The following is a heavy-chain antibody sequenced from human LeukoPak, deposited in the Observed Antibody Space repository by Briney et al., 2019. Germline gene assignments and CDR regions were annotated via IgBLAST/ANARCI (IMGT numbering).Heavy chain of an antibody. D-gene: IGHD4-17*01. V-gene: IGHV4-59*12. CDR2: IYYSGST. Sequence: PSETLSLTCTVSGGSISSYYWSWIRQPPGKGLEWIGYIYYSGSTNYNPSLKSRVTISVDTSKNQFSLKLSSVTAADTAVYYCASLHGGTTVTRWGDYWGQGTLVTVSS. CDR3: ASLHGGTTVTRWGDY. CDR1: GGSISSYY. J-gene: IGHJ4*02.